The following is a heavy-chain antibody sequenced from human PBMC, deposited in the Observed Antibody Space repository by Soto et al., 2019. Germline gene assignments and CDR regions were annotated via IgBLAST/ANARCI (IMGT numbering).Heavy chain of an antibody. CDR3: ARVIYHDFWSGCGTPHGMDV. Sequence: GGSLRLSCAASGFTFSSYWMHWVRQAPGKGLVWVSRINSDGSSTSYADSVKGRFTISRDNAKNTLYLQMNSLRAEDTAVYYCARVIYHDFWSGCGTPHGMDVWGQGTTVTVSS. CDR2: INSDGSST. V-gene: IGHV3-74*01. J-gene: IGHJ6*02. D-gene: IGHD3-3*01. CDR1: GFTFSSYW.